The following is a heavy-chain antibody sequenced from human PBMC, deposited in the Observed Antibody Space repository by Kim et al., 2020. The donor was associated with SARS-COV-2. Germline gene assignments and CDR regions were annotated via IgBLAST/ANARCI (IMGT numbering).Heavy chain of an antibody. V-gene: IGHV3-30*04. J-gene: IGHJ4*02. CDR2: ISYDGSNK. CDR3: ARETPGDYFDFDY. CDR1: GFTFSSYA. Sequence: GGSLRLSCAASGFTFSSYAMHWVRQAPGKGLEWVAVISYDGSNKYYADSVKGRFTISRDNSKNTLYLQMNSLRAEDTAVYYCARETPGDYFDFDYWGQGTLVTVSS. D-gene: IGHD4-17*01.